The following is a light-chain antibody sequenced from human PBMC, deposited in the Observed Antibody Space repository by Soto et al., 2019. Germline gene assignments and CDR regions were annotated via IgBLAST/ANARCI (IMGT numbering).Light chain of an antibody. V-gene: IGLV2-14*01. Sequence: QSVLTQPSSVSGSPGQSITLSCPGTSREVGGYNYVSWYQQHPGKAPKLMIYDVSNRPSGVSNRFSGSKSGNTASLTISGLQAEDEADYYCSSYTSSSTPVVFGGGTKVTVL. CDR2: DVS. J-gene: IGLJ2*01. CDR3: SSYTSSSTPVV. CDR1: SREVGGYNY.